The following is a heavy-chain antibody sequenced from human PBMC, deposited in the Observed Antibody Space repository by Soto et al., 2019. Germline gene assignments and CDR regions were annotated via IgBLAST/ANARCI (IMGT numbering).Heavy chain of an antibody. Sequence: PGASRRLSCSASGFTVSSFGMHWVRQAPGKGLEHVSTFSSRGIGTYYADSVKGRFTFSRDTSKNTLYLQMSSLRTEETAVYYCVKDMGQAAVGIRYPYGLDVWGLGTTVTVYS. CDR1: GFTVSSFG. CDR3: VKDMGQAAVGIRYPYGLDV. CDR2: FSSRGIGT. V-gene: IGHV3-64D*06. D-gene: IGHD6-13*01. J-gene: IGHJ6*02.